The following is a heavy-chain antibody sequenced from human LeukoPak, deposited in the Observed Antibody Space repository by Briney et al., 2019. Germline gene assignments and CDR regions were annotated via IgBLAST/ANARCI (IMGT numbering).Heavy chain of an antibody. CDR3: ARDLSSGWYWGSLDY. Sequence: PGGSLRLSCAASGFTFSSYWMNWARQAPGKGLEWVAVISYDGSNKYYADSVKGRFTISRDNSKNTLYLQMNSLRAEDTAVYYCARDLSSGWYWGSLDYWGQGTLVTVSS. D-gene: IGHD6-19*01. CDR1: GFTFSSYW. J-gene: IGHJ4*02. V-gene: IGHV3-30-3*01. CDR2: ISYDGSNK.